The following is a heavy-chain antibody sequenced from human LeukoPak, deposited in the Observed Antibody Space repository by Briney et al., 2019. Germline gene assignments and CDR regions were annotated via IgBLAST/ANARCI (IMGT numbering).Heavy chain of an antibody. J-gene: IGHJ6*02. V-gene: IGHV1-18*01. Sequence: GASVKVSCKASGYTFINYGVTWVRQAPGQGLEWMGWISAYNGNTNYAQKLQGRVTMTTDTSTSTAYMELRSLRSDDTAVYYCARDHNPILYCSSTSCYGGSYYYYGMDVWGQGTTVTVSS. D-gene: IGHD2-2*01. CDR2: ISAYNGNT. CDR1: GYTFINYG. CDR3: ARDHNPILYCSSTSCYGGSYYYYGMDV.